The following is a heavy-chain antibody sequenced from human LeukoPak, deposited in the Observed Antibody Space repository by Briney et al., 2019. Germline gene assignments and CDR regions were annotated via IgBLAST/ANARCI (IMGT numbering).Heavy chain of an antibody. CDR2: IGGSGGST. CDR1: GFTFSSYA. CDR3: AKPDDYSNYFDY. V-gene: IGHV3-23*01. D-gene: IGHD4-11*01. J-gene: IGHJ4*02. Sequence: PGGSLRLSCAASGFTFSSYAMSWVRQAPGKGLEWVSAIGGSGGSTYYADSVKGRFTISRDNSKNTLYLQMNSLRAEDTAVYYCAKPDDYSNYFDYWGQGTLVTVSS.